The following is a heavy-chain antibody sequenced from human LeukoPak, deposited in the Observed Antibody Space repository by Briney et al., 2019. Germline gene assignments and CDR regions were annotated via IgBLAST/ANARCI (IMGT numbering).Heavy chain of an antibody. Sequence: GGSLRLSCAASGFTFSSYSMNWVRQAPGKGLEWVSSISSSSSYIYYADSVKGRFTISRDNAKNSLYLQMNSLRAEDTAVYYCARDLGGDYGDYYYYYGMDVWXXXTTXXVSS. CDR3: ARDLGGDYGDYYYYYGMDV. V-gene: IGHV3-21*01. J-gene: IGHJ6*01. CDR2: ISSSSSYI. D-gene: IGHD4-17*01. CDR1: GFTFSSYS.